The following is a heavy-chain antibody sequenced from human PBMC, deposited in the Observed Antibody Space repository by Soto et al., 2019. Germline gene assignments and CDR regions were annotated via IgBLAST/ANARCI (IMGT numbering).Heavy chain of an antibody. D-gene: IGHD1-26*01. CDR2: ISFDGSKT. CDR1: ASPFSAYG. V-gene: IGHV3-30*03. J-gene: IGHJ4*02. CDR3: VREGYSGSYAAF. Sequence: GGLPRLSRAASASPFSAYGCDCRRPAPGKCLEWVAIISFDGSKTYYADSVKGRFTVSRDNSKNTLFLQMNSLRPDDTATYYCVREGYSGSYAAFWGQGRMVPGSS.